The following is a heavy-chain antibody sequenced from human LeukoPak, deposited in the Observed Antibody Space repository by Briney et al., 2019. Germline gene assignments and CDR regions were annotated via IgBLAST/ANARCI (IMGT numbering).Heavy chain of an antibody. CDR3: AKRGVVIRGILVIGYHQEAYHYDY. J-gene: IGHJ4*02. V-gene: IGHV3-23*01. CDR1: GFTVSSNYA. D-gene: IGHD3-10*01. Sequence: PGGSLRLSCAASGFTVSSNYAISWLRQAPGKVLEWVSYISGRGGTTTYADSVKGRFTISIDNSLNTLYLQMSSLRAEDTAVYFCAKRGVVIRGILVIGYHQEAYHYDYWGQGVLVTVSS. CDR2: ISGRGGTT.